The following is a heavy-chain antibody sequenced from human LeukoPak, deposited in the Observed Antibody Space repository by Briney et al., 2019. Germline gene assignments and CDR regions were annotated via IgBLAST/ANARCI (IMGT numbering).Heavy chain of an antibody. CDR1: GYTFTVYY. CDR2: INPNSGGT. Sequence: ASVKVSCKASGYTFTVYYMHWVRQAPGQGLEWMGWINPNSGGTNYAQKFQGRVTITRDTSSTTAYMELSRLRSDDTAVYYCARLVVISTTSEYFQEWGQGTLVIVSS. J-gene: IGHJ1*01. CDR3: ARLVVISTTSEYFQE. V-gene: IGHV1-2*02. D-gene: IGHD3-22*01.